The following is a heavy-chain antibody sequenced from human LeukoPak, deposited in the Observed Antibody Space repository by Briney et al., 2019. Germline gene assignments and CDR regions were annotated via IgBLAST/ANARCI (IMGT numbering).Heavy chain of an antibody. CDR3: AKKYSSTSRGFDS. CDR2: ISSSSSYI. Sequence: GGSLRLSCAASGFTFSSYSMNWVRQAPGKGLEWVSSISSSSSYIYYADSVKGRFTISRDNAKNTLYLQMNSLRAEDTAVYYCAKKYSSTSRGFDSWGQGTLVTVSS. V-gene: IGHV3-21*04. CDR1: GFTFSSYS. D-gene: IGHD6-13*01. J-gene: IGHJ5*01.